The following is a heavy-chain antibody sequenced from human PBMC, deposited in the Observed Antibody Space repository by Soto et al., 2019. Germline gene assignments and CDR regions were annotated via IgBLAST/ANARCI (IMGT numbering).Heavy chain of an antibody. D-gene: IGHD5-18*01. CDR2: IYYSGST. CDR3: ARNVFRGYSYGYRYYYGMDV. V-gene: IGHV4-31*03. J-gene: IGHJ6*02. Sequence: PXETLSLTCTVSSGSISSGGYYWSWIRQHPGKGLEWIGYIYYSGSTYYNPSLKSRVTISVDTSKNQFALKLSSVTAADTAVYYCARNVFRGYSYGYRYYYGMDVWGQGTTVTVSS. CDR1: SGSISSGGYY.